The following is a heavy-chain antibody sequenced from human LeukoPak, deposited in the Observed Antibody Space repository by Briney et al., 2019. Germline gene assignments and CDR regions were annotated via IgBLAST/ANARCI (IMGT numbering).Heavy chain of an antibody. CDR3: ARDRWAAAAGPNNWFDP. CDR1: GYTFTGYY. D-gene: IGHD6-13*01. V-gene: IGHV1-2*02. CDR2: INTNSGGT. Sequence: WASVKVSCKASGYTFTGYYMHWVRQAPGQGLEWMGWINTNSGGTNYAQKFQGRVTMTRDTSISTAYMELSRLRSDDTAVYYCARDRWAAAAGPNNWFDPWGQGTLVTVSS. J-gene: IGHJ5*02.